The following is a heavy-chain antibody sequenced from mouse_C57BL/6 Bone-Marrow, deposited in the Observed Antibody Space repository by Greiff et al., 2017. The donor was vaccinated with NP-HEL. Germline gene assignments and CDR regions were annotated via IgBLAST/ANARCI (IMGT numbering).Heavy chain of an antibody. V-gene: IGHV1-22*01. Sequence: EVQLQESGPELVKPGASVKMSCKASGYTFTDYNMHWVKQSHGKSLEWIGYINPTNGGTSYNQKFKGKATLTVNKSSSTAYMELRSLTSEESAVYYCARVSTGRPYGYFDVWGTGTTVTVSS. CDR1: GYTFTDYN. J-gene: IGHJ1*03. CDR2: INPTNGGT. CDR3: ARVSTGRPYGYFDV.